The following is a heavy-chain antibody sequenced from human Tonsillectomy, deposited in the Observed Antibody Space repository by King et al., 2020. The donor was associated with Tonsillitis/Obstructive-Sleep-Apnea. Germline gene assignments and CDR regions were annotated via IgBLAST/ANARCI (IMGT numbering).Heavy chain of an antibody. CDR1: GFSLSNFY. V-gene: IGHV3-11*05. J-gene: IGHJ3*02. CDR2: IRTSSSRSYR. Sequence: VQLVESGGALVKPGGSLILSCAASGFSLSNFYMSWFRQAPGKGLEWGSFIRTSSSRSYRNYADFVNVRFTISRDNAKNSLYLQMDRLRAEDTAVYYCARDNCGGDGCQGRDAFAIWGQGTMVTVSS. D-gene: IGHD2-21*01. CDR3: ARDNCGGDGCQGRDAFAI.